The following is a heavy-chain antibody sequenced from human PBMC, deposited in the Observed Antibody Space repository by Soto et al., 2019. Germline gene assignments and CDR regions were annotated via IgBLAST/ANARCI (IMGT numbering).Heavy chain of an antibody. J-gene: IGHJ4*02. D-gene: IGHD2-2*01. CDR3: ALGGDQLLLWEYYFDY. V-gene: IGHV3-11*06. Sequence: PGGSLRLSCAASGFTFSDYYMSWIRQAPGKGLEWVSYISSSSSYTNYADSVKGRFTISRDNAKNSLYLQMNSLRAEDTAVYYCALGGDQLLLWEYYFDYWGQGTLVTVSS. CDR1: GFTFSDYY. CDR2: ISSSSSYT.